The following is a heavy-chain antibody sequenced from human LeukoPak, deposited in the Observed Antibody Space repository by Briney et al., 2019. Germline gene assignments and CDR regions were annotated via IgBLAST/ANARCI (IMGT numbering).Heavy chain of an antibody. Sequence: GGSLRLSCAASGFPFDVQTMSWVRQAPGKGLDWVASMREDGTEIHYVDSVKGRFTISRDNPKNSLYLQMSNLRAEDTAVYYCARGGATRGRFENWGQGTLVTVYS. J-gene: IGHJ5*02. CDR1: GFPFDVQT. CDR2: MREDGTEI. V-gene: IGHV3-7*01. D-gene: IGHD1-26*01. CDR3: ARGGATRGRFEN.